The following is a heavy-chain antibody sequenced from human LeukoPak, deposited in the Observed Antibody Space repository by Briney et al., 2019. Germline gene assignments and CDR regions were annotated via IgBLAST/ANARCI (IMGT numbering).Heavy chain of an antibody. CDR3: AKEPGFTAVGTYFDY. D-gene: IGHD5-18*01. CDR2: IRYDGSNN. Sequence: GGSLRLSCAASRFTFSSYGMHWVRQAPGKGLEGVAFIRYDGSNNYYADSVKGRFTISRDNSKNTLYLQMNSLRAEDTAVYYCAKEPGFTAVGTYFDYWGQGTLVTVSS. V-gene: IGHV3-30*02. CDR1: RFTFSSYG. J-gene: IGHJ4*02.